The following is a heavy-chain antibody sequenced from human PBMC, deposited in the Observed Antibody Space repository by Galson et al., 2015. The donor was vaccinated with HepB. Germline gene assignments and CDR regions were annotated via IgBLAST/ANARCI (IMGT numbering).Heavy chain of an antibody. CDR2: IRSKTDGGTK. CDR3: TTDGSRFVQRDY. Sequence: SLRLSCAASGFTLSNAWMSWVRQAPGKGLEWVGRIRSKTDGGTKDYAAPVKGRFTISRDDSKNTLYLQMNSLKIEDTALYYCTTDGSRFVQRDYWGQGTLVTVS. J-gene: IGHJ4*02. CDR1: GFTLSNAW. V-gene: IGHV3-15*01. D-gene: IGHD3-3*01.